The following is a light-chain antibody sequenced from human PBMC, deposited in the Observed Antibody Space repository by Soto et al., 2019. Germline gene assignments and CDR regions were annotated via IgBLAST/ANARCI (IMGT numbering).Light chain of an antibody. CDR3: QYYNNWLAT. CDR1: QSVSNY. V-gene: IGKV3-15*01. CDR2: AAS. J-gene: IGKJ4*01. Sequence: EIVMTQSPATLSVSPGERATLSCRASQSVSNYLAWYQQKPGQAPRLLIYAASTRATGVSARFSGSGSGTEXTXTISSLQSEDFTIYYCQYYNNWLATFGGGTKV.